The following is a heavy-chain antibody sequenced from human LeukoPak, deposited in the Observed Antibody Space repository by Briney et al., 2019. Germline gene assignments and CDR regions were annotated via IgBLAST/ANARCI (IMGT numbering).Heavy chain of an antibody. D-gene: IGHD1-26*01. J-gene: IGHJ4*02. CDR3: ARSYSGSNSFDY. CDR2: ISSSGSTI. V-gene: IGHV3-11*04. CDR1: GFTFSYYY. Sequence: GGSLRLSCAASGFTFSYYYMSWIRQAPGKGLEWVSYISSSGSTIYYADSVKGRFTISKDNAKNSLYLQMNSLRAEDTAVYYCARSYSGSNSFDYWGQGTLVTVSS.